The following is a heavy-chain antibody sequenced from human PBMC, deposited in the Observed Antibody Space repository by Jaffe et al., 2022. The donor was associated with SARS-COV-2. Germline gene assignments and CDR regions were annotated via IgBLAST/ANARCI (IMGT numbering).Heavy chain of an antibody. V-gene: IGHV3-23*01. Sequence: EVQLLQSGGGLVERGGSLRLSCAASGFTFASYALTWVRQAPGKGLEWVSTITGSGGNTYYADSVKGRFTISRDNSKTTLYLQLNGLRTEDTAVYYCAKRGPADSSSSVYPFDSWGQGTLVTVSS. CDR1: GFTFASYA. D-gene: IGHD6-6*01. CDR2: ITGSGGNT. J-gene: IGHJ4*02. CDR3: AKRGPADSSSSVYPFDS.